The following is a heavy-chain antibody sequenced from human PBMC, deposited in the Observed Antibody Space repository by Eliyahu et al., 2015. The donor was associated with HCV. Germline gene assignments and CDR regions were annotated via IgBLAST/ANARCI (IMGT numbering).Heavy chain of an antibody. D-gene: IGHD1-1*01. Sequence: EVLLVESGGGLVQPGGSLRXSCAASGXNFRSYAMSWVRQAPGKGLEWVSGISVIGGGTYYADSVEGRFTISRDNSNNTLYLQMHSLRAEDTAVYYCAKERVPRSFDIWGHGTMVTVSS. V-gene: IGHV3-23*04. CDR1: GXNFRSYA. CDR2: ISVIGGGT. CDR3: AKERVPRSFDI. J-gene: IGHJ3*02.